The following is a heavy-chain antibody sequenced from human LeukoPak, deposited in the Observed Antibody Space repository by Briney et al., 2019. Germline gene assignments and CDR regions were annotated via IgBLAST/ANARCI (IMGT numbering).Heavy chain of an antibody. J-gene: IGHJ6*02. V-gene: IGHV3-64*01. CDR1: GFTFSMYA. Sequence: GGSLRLSCAASGFTFSMYAMHWVRQAPGKGLEYVSAISSDGGSTYYANSVKGRFTISRDNSKNTLYLQMGSLRAEDMAVYYCVNYGMDVWGQGTTATVSS. CDR2: ISSDGGST. CDR3: VNYGMDV.